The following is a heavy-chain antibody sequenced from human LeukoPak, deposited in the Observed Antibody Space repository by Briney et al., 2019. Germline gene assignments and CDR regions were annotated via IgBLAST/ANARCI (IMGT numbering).Heavy chain of an antibody. V-gene: IGHV4-39*01. CDR3: ARLDVWGSLDY. Sequence: SETLSLTCTVSGGSISTSNYYWGWIRQPPGKGLEWIGSIYYSGSTYYNPSLKSRVTISVDTSKNQFSLKLSSVTAADTAVYYCARLDVWGSLDYWGQGTLVTVSS. CDR1: GGSISTSNYY. D-gene: IGHD3-16*01. J-gene: IGHJ4*02. CDR2: IYYSGST.